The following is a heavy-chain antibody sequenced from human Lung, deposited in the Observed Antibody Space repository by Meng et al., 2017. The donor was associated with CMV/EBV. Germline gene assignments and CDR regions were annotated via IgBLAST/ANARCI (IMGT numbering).Heavy chain of an antibody. D-gene: IGHD3-3*01. CDR3: ARNTIFGVVIIPWFDY. V-gene: IGHV1-18*01. Sequence: ASVKVSXKASGYIFTNYGISWVRQAPGQGLEWMGWISAYSGNTNFAQNLQGRVTMTTDTSTSTAYMELRSLRSDDTAVYYCARNTIFGVVIIPWFDYWAREPWSPSPQ. J-gene: IGHJ4*02. CDR2: ISAYSGNT. CDR1: GYIFTNYG.